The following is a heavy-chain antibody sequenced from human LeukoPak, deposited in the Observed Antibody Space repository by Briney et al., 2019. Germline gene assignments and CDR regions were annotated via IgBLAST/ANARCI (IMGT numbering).Heavy chain of an antibody. V-gene: IGHV4-39*07. J-gene: IGHJ6*03. Sequence: PSETLSLTCTVSGGSISSSSYYWGWIRQPPGKGLEWIGSIYYSGSTYYNPSLKSRVTISVDTSKNQFSLKLSSVTAADTAVYYCARELPQSTSSWYSSDYYYYMDVWGKGTTVTVSS. CDR1: GGSISSSSYY. CDR3: ARELPQSTSSWYSSDYYYYMDV. D-gene: IGHD6-13*01. CDR2: IYYSGST.